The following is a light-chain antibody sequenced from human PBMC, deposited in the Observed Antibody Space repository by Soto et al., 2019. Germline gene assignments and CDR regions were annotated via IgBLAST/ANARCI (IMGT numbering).Light chain of an antibody. CDR3: QQYNSYST. CDR1: QRISTW. J-gene: IGKJ1*01. V-gene: IGKV1-5*03. Sequence: DIQMTQSPSTLSASVGDRVTITCRASQRISTWLAWYQQKPGKAPKLLVYKASTLERGVPSRFSGSGSGTEFTRTISSLQPDDFATYYCQQYNSYSTFGQGTKVEIK. CDR2: KAS.